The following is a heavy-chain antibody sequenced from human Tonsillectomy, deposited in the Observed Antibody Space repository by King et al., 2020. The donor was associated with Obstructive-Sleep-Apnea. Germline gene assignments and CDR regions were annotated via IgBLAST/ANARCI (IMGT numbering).Heavy chain of an antibody. Sequence: VQLQESGPGLVKPSETLSLTCTVSGGSISSYYWSWIRQPPGKGLEWIGYIYYSGSTNYNPSLKSRVTISVDTSKNQFSLKLSYVTAADTAVDYCARKIYCSGGSCLGGNWYFDLWGRGTLVTVSS. CDR1: GGSISSYY. CDR2: IYYSGST. D-gene: IGHD2-15*01. V-gene: IGHV4-59*01. CDR3: ARKIYCSGGSCLGGNWYFDL. J-gene: IGHJ2*01.